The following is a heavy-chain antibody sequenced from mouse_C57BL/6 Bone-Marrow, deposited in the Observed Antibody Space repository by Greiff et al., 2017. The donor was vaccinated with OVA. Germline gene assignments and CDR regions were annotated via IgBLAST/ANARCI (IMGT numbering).Heavy chain of an antibody. J-gene: IGHJ4*01. Sequence: VMLVESGPGLVAPSQSLSITCTASGFSLTSYAICWVRQPPGKGLEWLGVIWSGGGTNYNSALKSRLSISKDNSKSQVFLKMNSLRTDDTARYYSATLYYYGSSFLAMDYWGQGTSVTVSS. D-gene: IGHD1-1*01. CDR3: ATLYYYGSSFLAMDY. CDR2: IWSGGGT. V-gene: IGHV2-9-1*01. CDR1: GFSLTSYA.